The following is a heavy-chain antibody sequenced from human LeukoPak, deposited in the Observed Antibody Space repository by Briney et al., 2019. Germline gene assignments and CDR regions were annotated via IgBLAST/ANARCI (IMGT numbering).Heavy chain of an antibody. V-gene: IGHV4-4*02. CDR2: IYHNGTH. J-gene: IGHJ6*02. D-gene: IGHD2-2*02. CDR3: ATAPILRGEGGEHYKYGMDV. Sequence: PSETLSLTFAVSVXSISSGNWWTWVRQSPGKGLEWIGEIYHNGTHNYNPSLKSRVTISADTFKNHFSLKLTSVTAADTAVYYCATAPILRGEGGEHYKYGMDVWGQGTTVIVSS. CDR1: VXSISSGNW.